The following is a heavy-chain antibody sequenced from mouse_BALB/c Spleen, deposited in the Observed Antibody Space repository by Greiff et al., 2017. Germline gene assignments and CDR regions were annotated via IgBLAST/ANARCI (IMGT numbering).Heavy chain of an antibody. CDR3: ARGGFYDGYYWFAY. CDR1: GFSLTSYG. Sequence: VKLVESGPGLVAPSQSLSITCTVSGFSLTSYGVHWVRQPPGKGLEWLGVIWAGGSTNYNSALMSRLSISKDNSKSQVFLKMNSLQTDDTAMYYCARGGFYDGYYWFAYWGQGTLVTVSA. V-gene: IGHV2-9*02. D-gene: IGHD2-3*01. CDR2: IWAGGST. J-gene: IGHJ3*01.